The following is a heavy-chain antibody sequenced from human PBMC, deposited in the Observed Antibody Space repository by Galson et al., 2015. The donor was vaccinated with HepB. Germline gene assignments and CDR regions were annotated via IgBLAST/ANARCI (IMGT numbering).Heavy chain of an antibody. D-gene: IGHD6-19*01. CDR3: ASTQPGIAVPLDY. CDR2: ISYDGSNK. J-gene: IGHJ4*02. V-gene: IGHV3-30-3*01. Sequence: SLRVSCAASGFTFSSYAMHWVRQAPGKGLEWVAVISYDGSNKYYADSVKGRFTISRDNSKNTLYLQMNSLRAEDTAVYYCASTQPGIAVPLDYWGQGTLVTVSS. CDR1: GFTFSSYA.